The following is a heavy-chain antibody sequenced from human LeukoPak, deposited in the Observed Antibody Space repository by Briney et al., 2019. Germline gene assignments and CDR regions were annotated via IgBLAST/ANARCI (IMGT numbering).Heavy chain of an antibody. J-gene: IGHJ3*02. V-gene: IGHV4-39*02. Sequence: SETLSLTCTVSGGSISGSSYYWGWIRQPPGKGLEWIGSIYYSGSTYYNPSLKSRVTISVDTSKNQFSLKLNSVTATDTAVYYCARVDPRYCGGDCYSGLAFDIWGQGTMVTVSS. CDR2: IYYSGST. CDR3: ARVDPRYCGGDCYSGLAFDI. CDR1: GGSISGSSYY. D-gene: IGHD2-21*02.